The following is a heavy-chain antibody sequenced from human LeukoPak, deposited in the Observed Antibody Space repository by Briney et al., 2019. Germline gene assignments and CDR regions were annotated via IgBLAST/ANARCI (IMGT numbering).Heavy chain of an antibody. CDR1: GGSISSYY. V-gene: IGHV4-59*01. D-gene: IGHD6-19*01. J-gene: IGHJ4*02. Sequence: PSETLSLTCTVSGGSISSYYGSWIRQPPGKGLEWIGYIYYSGSTNYNPSLKSRVTISVDTSKNQFSLKLSSVTAADTAVYYCARDRGSGWYGYWGQGTLVTVSS. CDR2: IYYSGST. CDR3: ARDRGSGWYGY.